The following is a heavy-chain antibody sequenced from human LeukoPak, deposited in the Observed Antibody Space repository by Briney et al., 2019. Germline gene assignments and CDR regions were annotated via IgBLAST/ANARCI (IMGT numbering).Heavy chain of an antibody. Sequence: GGSLRLSCAASGFTFSNAWMNWVRQAPGKGLEWVGRIKSTTDSGTTDSAAPVKGRFTISRDDSKNTLYLQMDSLKTEDTAVYYCSTGGRRESDSSGFYLFYYGMDVWGQGTTVTVSS. CDR1: GFTFSNAW. CDR3: STGGRRESDSSGFYLFYYGMDV. V-gene: IGHV3-15*01. CDR2: IKSTTDSGTT. D-gene: IGHD3-22*01. J-gene: IGHJ6*02.